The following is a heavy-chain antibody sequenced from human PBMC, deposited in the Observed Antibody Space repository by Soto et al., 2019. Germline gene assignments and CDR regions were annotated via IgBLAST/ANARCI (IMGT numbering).Heavy chain of an antibody. J-gene: IGHJ4*02. CDR1: GFTFSRYG. D-gene: IGHD6-19*01. CDR2: ISYDGSNK. V-gene: IGHV3-30*18. CDR3: AKDVTRAVSRPTSFDY. Sequence: QVQLVESGGSVVQPGRSLRLSCAASGFTFSRYGMYWVRQAPGKGLEWVAVISYDGSNKNYADSVKGRFTISRDNSKNTLYLKMNSLRGKDTAVYYCAKDVTRAVSRPTSFDYWGQGTLVTVSS.